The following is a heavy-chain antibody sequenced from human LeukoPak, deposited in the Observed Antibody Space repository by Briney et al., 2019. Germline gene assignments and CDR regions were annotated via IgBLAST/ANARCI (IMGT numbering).Heavy chain of an antibody. CDR1: GFTFSSYC. CDR3: ARDVYEQWLVRYYFDY. Sequence: GRSLRLSWAAAGFTFSSYCMHWVRQPPGKGLEWVVVIWYDGSNKYYADSVKGRFTTSRDNSKNSLYLQMNSLRAEDTAVYYCARDVYEQWLVRYYFDYWGQGTLVTVSS. CDR2: IWYDGSNK. V-gene: IGHV3-33*01. D-gene: IGHD6-19*01. J-gene: IGHJ4*02.